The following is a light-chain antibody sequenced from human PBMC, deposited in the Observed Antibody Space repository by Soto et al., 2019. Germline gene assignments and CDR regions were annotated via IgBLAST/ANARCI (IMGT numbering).Light chain of an antibody. J-gene: IGLJ3*02. CDR3: SSYTIKNTWV. Sequence: QSALTQPASVSGSPGQSITISCTGTSSDLGSYNFVSWYQQHPGKAPKLMLYEVTSRPSGVSNRFSGSTSGNTASLTISGLQDEDEAAYYCSSYTIKNTWVFGGGTKLTVL. CDR2: EVT. V-gene: IGLV2-14*01. CDR1: SSDLGSYNF.